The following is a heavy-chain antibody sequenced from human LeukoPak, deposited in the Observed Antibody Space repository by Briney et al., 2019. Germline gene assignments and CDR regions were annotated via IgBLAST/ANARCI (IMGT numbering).Heavy chain of an antibody. J-gene: IGHJ4*02. CDR2: IASDGSST. D-gene: IGHD4-23*01. CDR1: GFTFNRYW. V-gene: IGHV3-74*01. CDR3: ARGRPHGNDY. Sequence: GGSLRLSCDASGFTFNRYWLNWVRQDPGTGLVWVSRIASDGSSTTYADSVRGRFSISRDNAKNTLYLQMNSLRVEDTAVYYCARGRPHGNDYWGQGTLVTVSS.